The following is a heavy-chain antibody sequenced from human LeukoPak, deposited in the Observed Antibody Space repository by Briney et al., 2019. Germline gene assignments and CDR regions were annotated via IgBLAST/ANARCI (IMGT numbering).Heavy chain of an antibody. D-gene: IGHD6-6*01. V-gene: IGHV4-39*01. Sequence: SETLSLTCTVSGGSISSSSYYWGWIRQPPGKGLEWIGSIYYSGSTYYNPSLKSRVTISVDTSKNQFSLKLSSVTAADTAVYYCARLARSTADAFDIWGQGTMVAVSS. CDR3: ARLARSTADAFDI. CDR1: GGSISSSSYY. CDR2: IYYSGST. J-gene: IGHJ3*02.